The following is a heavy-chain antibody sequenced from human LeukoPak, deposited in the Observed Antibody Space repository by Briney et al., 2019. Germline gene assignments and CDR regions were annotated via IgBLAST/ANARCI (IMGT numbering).Heavy chain of an antibody. D-gene: IGHD2-15*01. CDR1: GFTFSSYW. Sequence: GGSLRLSCTASGFTFSSYWMNWVRQAPGKGLEWVANIKEDGSEKNYVDSVKGRFTISRDNAKNSLYLQMDGLRVEDTAVYYCARSRYDDYWGQGTLVTVSS. J-gene: IGHJ4*02. CDR2: IKEDGSEK. V-gene: IGHV3-7*01. CDR3: ARSRYDDY.